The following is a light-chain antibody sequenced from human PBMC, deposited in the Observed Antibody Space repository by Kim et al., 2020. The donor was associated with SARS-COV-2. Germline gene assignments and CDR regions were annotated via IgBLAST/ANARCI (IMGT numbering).Light chain of an antibody. CDR1: QNVNTY. Sequence: VSPGERATLSCRASQNVNTYLAWYQHRPGQAPRLLIYGASTRAAGVPGRFSGSASGTDFTLTISSLQSEDFAVYYCQQYYNWPLTFGGGTKVDIK. CDR2: GAS. CDR3: QQYYNWPLT. J-gene: IGKJ4*01. V-gene: IGKV3-15*01.